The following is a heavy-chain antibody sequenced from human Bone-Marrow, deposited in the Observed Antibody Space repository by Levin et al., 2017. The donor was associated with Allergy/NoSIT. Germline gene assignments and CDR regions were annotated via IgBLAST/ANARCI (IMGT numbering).Heavy chain of an antibody. CDR1: GGSFSGYY. CDR3: ARDARSIAARLNWFDP. V-gene: IGHV4-34*01. CDR2: INHSGST. J-gene: IGHJ5*02. Sequence: SQTLSLTCAVYGGSFSGYYWSWIRQPPGKGLEWIGEINHSGSTNYNPSLKSRVTISVDTSKNQFSLKLSSVTAADTAVYYCARDARSIAARLNWFDPWGQGTLVTVSS. D-gene: IGHD6-6*01.